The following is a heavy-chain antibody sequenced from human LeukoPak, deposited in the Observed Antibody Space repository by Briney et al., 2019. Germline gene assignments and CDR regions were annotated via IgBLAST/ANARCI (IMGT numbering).Heavy chain of an antibody. J-gene: IGHJ4*02. D-gene: IGHD3-10*01. CDR1: GFTFSSYS. CDR2: ISSSSSTV. CDR3: ARLQGGSSGSYYNEDDY. V-gene: IGHV3-48*02. Sequence: GGSLRLSCAASGFTFSSYSLNWDRQAPGKGLEWVSYISSSSSTVYYEDSVKGRFTISRDNAKNSLYLQMNSLRDEDTAVYYRARLQGGSSGSYYNEDDYWGQGTLVTVSS.